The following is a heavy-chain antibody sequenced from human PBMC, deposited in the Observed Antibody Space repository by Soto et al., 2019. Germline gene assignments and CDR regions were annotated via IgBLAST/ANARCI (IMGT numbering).Heavy chain of an antibody. Sequence: SETLSLTCTVSGGSISSGGYYRSWIRQHPGKGLEWIGYIYYSGSTYYNPSLKSRVTISVDTSKNQFSLKLSSVTAADTAVYYFARVEILRRGPFFYTWSAPWGQETLVTVSS. CDR3: ARVEILRRGPFFYTWSAP. J-gene: IGHJ5*02. CDR1: GGSISSGGYY. CDR2: IYYSGST. V-gene: IGHV4-31*03.